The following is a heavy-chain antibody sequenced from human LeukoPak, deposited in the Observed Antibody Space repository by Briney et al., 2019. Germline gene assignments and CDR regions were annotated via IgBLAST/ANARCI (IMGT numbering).Heavy chain of an antibody. J-gene: IGHJ4*02. V-gene: IGHV3-21*01. CDR2: ISSSSSYI. Sequence: GGSLRLSCAASGFTFSSYSMNWVRQAPGKGLEWVSSISSSSSYIYYADSVKGRFTISRDNAKNSLYLQMNSLRAEDTAVYYCAREEWLFNREDYWGQGTLVTVSS. CDR3: AREEWLFNREDY. CDR1: GFTFSSYS. D-gene: IGHD3-3*01.